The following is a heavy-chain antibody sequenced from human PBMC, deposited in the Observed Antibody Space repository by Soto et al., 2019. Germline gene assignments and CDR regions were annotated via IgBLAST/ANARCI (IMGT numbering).Heavy chain of an antibody. J-gene: IGHJ5*02. CDR1: GGSISSYY. Sequence: SETLSLTCTVSGGSISSYYWSWIRQPPGKGLEWIGYIYYSGSTNYNPSLKSRVTISVDTFKNQFSLKLSSVTAADTAVYYCARDGGIAARPSWFDPWCHRTLVTVSS. CDR3: ARDGGIAARPSWFDP. V-gene: IGHV4-59*01. D-gene: IGHD6-6*01. CDR2: IYYSGST.